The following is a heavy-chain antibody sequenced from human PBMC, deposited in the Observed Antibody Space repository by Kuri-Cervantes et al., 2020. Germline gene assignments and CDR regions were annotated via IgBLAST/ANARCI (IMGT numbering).Heavy chain of an antibody. J-gene: IGHJ3*02. D-gene: IGHD6-19*01. Sequence: GGSLRLSCAASGFTFSTYSMHWVRQAPGEGLEWVSYISSSRSSIYYADSVKGRFTISRDNAKNSLYLQMNSLRAEDTAVYYCARDLDSSGWSEGDDAFDIWGQGTMVTVSS. CDR3: ARDLDSSGWSEGDDAFDI. V-gene: IGHV3-21*05. CDR2: ISSSRSSI. CDR1: GFTFSTYS.